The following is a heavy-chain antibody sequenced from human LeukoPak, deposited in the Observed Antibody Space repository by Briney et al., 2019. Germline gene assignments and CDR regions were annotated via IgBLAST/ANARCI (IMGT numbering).Heavy chain of an antibody. CDR3: ARLRYSSGYGVDV. D-gene: IGHD6-19*01. CDR2: ISSSGSTI. V-gene: IGHV3-48*04. Sequence: GGSLRLSCAASGFTFNAYSMNWVRQAPGKGLEWVSYISSSGSTIYYADSVKGRFTISRDNGWNSLSLQMNSLRAEDTAIYYCARLRYSSGYGVDVWGQGTTVTVSS. CDR1: GFTFNAYS. J-gene: IGHJ6*02.